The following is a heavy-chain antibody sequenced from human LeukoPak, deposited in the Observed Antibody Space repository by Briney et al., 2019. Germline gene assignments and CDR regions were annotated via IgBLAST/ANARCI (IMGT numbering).Heavy chain of an antibody. V-gene: IGHV4-39*01. CDR2: IYDSGST. CDR3: ARHYGP. J-gene: IGHJ5*02. Sequence: SETLSLTCSVSDGSINSYYWGWIRQPPGKGLEWIGSIYDSGSTYYNPSLKSRVTISVDTSKNQFSLKLNSVTAADTAVYYCARHYGPWGQGTLVTVSS. CDR1: DGSINSYY. D-gene: IGHD3-10*01.